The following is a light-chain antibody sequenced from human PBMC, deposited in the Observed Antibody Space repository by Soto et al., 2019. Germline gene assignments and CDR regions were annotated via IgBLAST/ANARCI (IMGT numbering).Light chain of an antibody. CDR3: FPSQNGPVV. CDR1: TGAVTSGHF. Sequence: QAVVTQEPSLTVSPGGTVTLTCGSSTGAVTSGHFPYWFQQKPGQAPRTLIYDINNKQSWTPARFSGSLLGGRAALTLSGAQPEDEAEYYCFPSQNGPVVFGGGTKLTVL. J-gene: IGLJ2*01. V-gene: IGLV7-46*01. CDR2: DIN.